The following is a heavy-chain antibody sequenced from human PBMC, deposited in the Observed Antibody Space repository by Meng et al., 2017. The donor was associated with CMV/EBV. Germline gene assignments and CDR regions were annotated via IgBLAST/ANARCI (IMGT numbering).Heavy chain of an antibody. CDR1: GRPISMGYYY. J-gene: IGHJ4*02. CDR2: IYYSGST. Sequence: QVQLQDSGPGLGKPSKTLSLPYTVSGRPISMGYYYWGWIRQPPGKGLEWIGYIYYSGSTYYNPSLKSRVTISVDTSKNQFSLKLSSVTAADTAVYYCARVTSRVAGAFDYWGQGTLVTVSS. V-gene: IGHV4-30-4*08. CDR3: ARVTSRVAGAFDY. D-gene: IGHD1-14*01.